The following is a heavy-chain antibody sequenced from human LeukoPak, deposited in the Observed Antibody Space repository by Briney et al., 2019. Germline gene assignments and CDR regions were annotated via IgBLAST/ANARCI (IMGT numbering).Heavy chain of an antibody. CDR3: ARFSDY. Sequence: SETLSLTCTVSGGSISSYYWSWIRQPPGKGLECIGYIYYSGSTNYNPSLKSRVTISVDTSKNQFSLKLSSVTAADTAVYYCARFSDYWGQGTLVTVSS. V-gene: IGHV4-59*01. J-gene: IGHJ4*02. CDR1: GGSISSYY. CDR2: IYYSGST.